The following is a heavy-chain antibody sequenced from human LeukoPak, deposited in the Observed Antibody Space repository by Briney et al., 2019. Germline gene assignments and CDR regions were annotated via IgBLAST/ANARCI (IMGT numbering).Heavy chain of an antibody. D-gene: IGHD6-13*01. CDR3: AKEGRSSWYFHEVDY. CDR2: ISVSGSRI. Sequence: PGGSLRLSCAASGFTFSSYAMSWVRQAPEKGLEWVSDISVSGSRIYYADSVKGRFTISRDNSKNTLYLQMNSLRAEDTAVYYCAKEGRSSWYFHEVDYWGQGTLVTVSS. CDR1: GFTFSSYA. J-gene: IGHJ4*02. V-gene: IGHV3-23*01.